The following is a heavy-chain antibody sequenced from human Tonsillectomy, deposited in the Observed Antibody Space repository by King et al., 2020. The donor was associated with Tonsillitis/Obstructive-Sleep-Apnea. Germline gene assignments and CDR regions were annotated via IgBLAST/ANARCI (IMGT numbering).Heavy chain of an antibody. CDR3: TRDGGWETRDYYYGMDV. CDR2: IRSKGYDGTT. Sequence: VQLVESGGGLVQPGRSLRLSYTASGFTFGDYAMSWVRQAPGKGLEWVGFIRSKGYDGTTEYAASVKGRFTISRDDSKSIAYLQMNSLKTEDTAVYYCTRDGGWETRDYYYGMDVWGQGTTVTVSS. V-gene: IGHV3-49*04. D-gene: IGHD1-26*01. J-gene: IGHJ6*02. CDR1: GFTFGDYA.